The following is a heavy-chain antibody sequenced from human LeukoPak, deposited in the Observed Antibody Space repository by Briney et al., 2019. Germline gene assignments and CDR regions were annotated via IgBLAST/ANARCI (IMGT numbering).Heavy chain of an antibody. CDR3: TKEGAGYTNPYYFDY. Sequence: GSLRLSCAASGFTFSTYAMSWVRQAPGKGLEWVSTISGSGANTCYADSVRGRFTISRDNSKNTLYLHMNSLRAEDTAVYYCTKEGAGYTNPYYFDYWGQGTLVTVSS. CDR1: GFTFSTYA. J-gene: IGHJ4*02. CDR2: ISGSGANT. D-gene: IGHD3-16*02. V-gene: IGHV3-23*01.